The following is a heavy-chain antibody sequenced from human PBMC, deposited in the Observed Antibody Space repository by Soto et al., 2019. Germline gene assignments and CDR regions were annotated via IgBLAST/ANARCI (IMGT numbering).Heavy chain of an antibody. CDR3: SGGVGGAF. V-gene: IGHV3-7*01. D-gene: IGHD1-26*01. CDR1: ESTVSRDW. Sequence: EVHLVESGGGLVQTGGSLRLSCAIFESTVSRDWMNWVRQAPGKGLEWVAHINQDGSEKYYVDSVKGRFTISRDNAKKSLYLPMNSVRPVDTVMYYCSGGVGGAFWGQGTRVTVSS. J-gene: IGHJ4*02. CDR2: INQDGSEK.